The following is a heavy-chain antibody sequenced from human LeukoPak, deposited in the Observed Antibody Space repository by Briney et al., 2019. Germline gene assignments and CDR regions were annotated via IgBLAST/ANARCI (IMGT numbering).Heavy chain of an antibody. V-gene: IGHV3-23*01. Sequence: GGSLRLSCAASGFPFSSHDMSWVRQAPGKGLEWVSAIRSGGGSSFYADSVKGRFTISRDNPKNTLYLQMNSLRAEDTAVYYCAKGPPFSSSWYFDYWAQGTLVTVSS. CDR2: IRSGGGSS. D-gene: IGHD6-13*01. CDR3: AKGPPFSSSWYFDY. CDR1: GFPFSSHD. J-gene: IGHJ4*02.